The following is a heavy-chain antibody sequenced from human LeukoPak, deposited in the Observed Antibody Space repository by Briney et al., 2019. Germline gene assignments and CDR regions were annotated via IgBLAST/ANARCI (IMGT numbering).Heavy chain of an antibody. J-gene: IGHJ4*02. CDR2: ISYDGSDK. V-gene: IGHV3-30*18. D-gene: IGHD6-13*01. Sequence: GGSLRLSCAASGFTFSSYGMHWVRQAPGKGLEWVEVISYDGSDKYYGDSVKGRFTISRDNSKNTLYLQMKSLREEDTAVYYCAKDEDGRVRSSWEADFWGQGSPVTVSS. CDR3: AKDEDGRVRSSWEADF. CDR1: GFTFSSYG.